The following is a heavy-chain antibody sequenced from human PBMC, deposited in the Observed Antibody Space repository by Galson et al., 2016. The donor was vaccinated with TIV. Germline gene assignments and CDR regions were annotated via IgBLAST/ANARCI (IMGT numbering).Heavy chain of an antibody. V-gene: IGHV3-48*03. CDR3: ARESLGGFDCSIDY. D-gene: IGHD2-21*02. CDR2: INSRASDRTT. Sequence: SLRLSCATSGFTFSDFEMDWVRQTPGKGPEWLAWINSRASDRTTYYADSAKGRFTISRDNAKNSVYLQMNSLRDEDTGIYYCARESLGGFDCSIDYWGQGTLVTVSS. CDR1: GFTFSDFE. J-gene: IGHJ4*02.